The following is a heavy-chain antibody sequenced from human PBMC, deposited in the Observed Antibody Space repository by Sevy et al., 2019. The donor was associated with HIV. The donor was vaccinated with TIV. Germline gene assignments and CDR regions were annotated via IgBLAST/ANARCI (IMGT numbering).Heavy chain of an antibody. D-gene: IGHD3-9*01. V-gene: IGHV3-64D*06. CDR3: VKDRIETILWSKGDWFDP. Sequence: GGSLRLSCSASGFIFSNYAMHWVRQAPGKGLEYVSGLSSHNAGSTYYADSVNGRFTIPRDNSKNTLYLQMTSLRTEDTAVYYCVKDRIETILWSKGDWFDPWGQGTLVTVSS. CDR1: GFIFSNYA. J-gene: IGHJ5*02. CDR2: LSSHNAGST.